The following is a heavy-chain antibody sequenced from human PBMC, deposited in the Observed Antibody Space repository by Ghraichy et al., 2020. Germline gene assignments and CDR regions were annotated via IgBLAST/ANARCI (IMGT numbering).Heavy chain of an antibody. D-gene: IGHD6-13*01. CDR2: ISGSGGST. Sequence: GGSLRLSCAASGFTFSSYAMSWVRQAPGKGLEWVSAISGSGGSTYYADSVKGRFTISRDNSKNTLYLQMNSLRAEDTAVYYCANHPPGYSSSWYDTGYWGQGTLVTVSS. J-gene: IGHJ4*02. CDR3: ANHPPGYSSSWYDTGY. CDR1: GFTFSSYA. V-gene: IGHV3-23*01.